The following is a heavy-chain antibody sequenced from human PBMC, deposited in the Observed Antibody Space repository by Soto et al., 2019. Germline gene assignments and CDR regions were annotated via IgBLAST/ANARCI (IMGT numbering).Heavy chain of an antibody. CDR3: ARRGATYDFWSGTPPEFDY. D-gene: IGHD3-3*01. Sequence: QVQLVQSGAEVKKPGSSVKVSCKASGGTFSSYAISWVRQAPGQGLEWMGGIIPIFGTANYAQKFQGRVTITADESTSTAYMERSSLRSEDTAVYYCARRGATYDFWSGTPPEFDYWGQGTLVTVSS. CDR1: GGTFSSYA. CDR2: IIPIFGTA. V-gene: IGHV1-69*01. J-gene: IGHJ4*02.